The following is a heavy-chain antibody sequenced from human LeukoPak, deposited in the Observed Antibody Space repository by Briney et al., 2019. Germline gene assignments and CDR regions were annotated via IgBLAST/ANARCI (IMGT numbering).Heavy chain of an antibody. CDR3: ARLGQFDY. Sequence: GGSLRLSCAASGFTFSTYHMSRIRQAPGQGLEWISYISPSGTTIYYADSVKGRFTISRDNAKDLLYLQINSLRVEDTAVYYCARLGQFDYWGQETLVSVSS. CDR2: ISPSGTTI. V-gene: IGHV3-11*01. J-gene: IGHJ4*02. CDR1: GFTFSTYH.